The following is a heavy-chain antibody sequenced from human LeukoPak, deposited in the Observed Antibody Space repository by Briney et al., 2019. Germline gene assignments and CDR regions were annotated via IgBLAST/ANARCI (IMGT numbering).Heavy chain of an antibody. CDR2: IYTSGST. V-gene: IGHV4-4*07. Sequence: PSETLSLTCTVSGGSISNYYWSWIRQPAGKGLEWIGRIYTSGSTNYNPSLKSRVTMSVDTSKNQFSLKLSSVTAADTAVYYCARSELLWFGGVNSGFDYWGQGTLVTVSS. CDR1: GGSISNYY. D-gene: IGHD3-10*01. J-gene: IGHJ4*02. CDR3: ARSELLWFGGVNSGFDY.